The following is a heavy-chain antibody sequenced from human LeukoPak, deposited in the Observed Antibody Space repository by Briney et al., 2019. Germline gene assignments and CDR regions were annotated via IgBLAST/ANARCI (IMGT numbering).Heavy chain of an antibody. J-gene: IGHJ6*03. CDR2: FYYTGGI. Sequence: SETLSLTCTVSGGSVSDSSYYWGWIRQPPGKGPEWIGSFYYTGGIYYIPSFRSRAIISAATSKNLFSLTLSSVTAADTAVYYCARRGIAAAGHSRYYYYYKYVWGKGTTVT. V-gene: IGHV4-39*07. CDR1: GGSVSDSSYY. CDR3: ARRGIAAAGHSRYYYYYKYV. D-gene: IGHD6-13*01.